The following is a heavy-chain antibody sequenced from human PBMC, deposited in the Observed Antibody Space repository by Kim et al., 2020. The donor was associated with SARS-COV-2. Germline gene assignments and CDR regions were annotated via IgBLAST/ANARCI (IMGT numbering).Heavy chain of an antibody. CDR1: GFTFSSYS. CDR3: ASYAEMATVMADPFGY. J-gene: IGHJ4*02. Sequence: GGSLRLSCAASGFTFSSYSMNWVRQAPGKGLEWVSSISSSSSYIYYADSVKGRFTISRDNAKNSLYLQMNSLRAEDTAVYYCASYAEMATVMADPFGYWGQGTLVTVSS. V-gene: IGHV3-21*01. CDR2: ISSSSSYI. D-gene: IGHD4-4*01.